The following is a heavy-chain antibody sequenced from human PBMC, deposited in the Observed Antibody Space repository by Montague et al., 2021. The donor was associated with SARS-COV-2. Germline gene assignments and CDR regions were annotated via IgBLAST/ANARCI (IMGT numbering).Heavy chain of an antibody. Sequence: SETLSLTCAVYNGTINRYYWSWVRQPPGKRLEWIGYIYYRGSTNYNPSLESRVTMSIDTSKNQFSLKLRSVTAADTAVYFCAREGLHNWFDPWGQGTLVIVSS. CDR3: AREGLHNWFDP. CDR2: IYYRGST. J-gene: IGHJ5*02. CDR1: NGTINRYY. V-gene: IGHV4-59*01.